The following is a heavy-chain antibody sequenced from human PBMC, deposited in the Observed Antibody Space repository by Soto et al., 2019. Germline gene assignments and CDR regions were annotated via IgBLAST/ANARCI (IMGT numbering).Heavy chain of an antibody. J-gene: IGHJ4*02. CDR1: GFSLSTRGMC. V-gene: IGHV2-70*11. CDR2: IDWDDDK. CDR3: ARIRNGDAPHFDY. D-gene: IGHD2-2*01. Sequence: SGPTLVNPTQTLTLTCTLSGFSLSTRGMCVSWIRQPPGKALEWLARIDWDDDKYYSTSLKTRLTISKDTSKNQVVLTMTNMDPVDTATYYCARIRNGDAPHFDYWGQGTPVTVAS.